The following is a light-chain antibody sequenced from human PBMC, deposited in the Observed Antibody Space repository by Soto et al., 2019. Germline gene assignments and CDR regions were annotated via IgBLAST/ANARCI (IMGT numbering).Light chain of an antibody. J-gene: IGLJ2*01. V-gene: IGLV1-44*01. Sequence: QSVLTQPPSASGTPGQRVTISCSGSSSNIGSNTVNWYQQLPGTAPKLLIYSNNQRPSGVPGRFSGSKSGTSASLAISGLQSEDEADYYCAAWDDSLNAPLFGGGTKLTV. CDR2: SNN. CDR1: SSNIGSNT. CDR3: AAWDDSLNAPL.